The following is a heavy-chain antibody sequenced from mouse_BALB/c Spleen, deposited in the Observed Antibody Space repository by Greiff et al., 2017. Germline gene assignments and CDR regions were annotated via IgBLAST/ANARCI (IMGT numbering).Heavy chain of an antibody. V-gene: IGHV1-5*01. CDR2: IYPGNSDT. CDR3: TIITTATFDY. CDR1: GYTFTSYW. D-gene: IGHD1-2*01. J-gene: IGHJ2*01. Sequence: VQLKQSGTVLARPGASVKMSCKASGYTFTSYWMHWVKQRPGQGLEWIGAIYPGNSDTSYNQKFKGKAKLTAVTSTSTAYMELSSLTNEDSAVYYCTIITTATFDYWGQGTTLTVSS.